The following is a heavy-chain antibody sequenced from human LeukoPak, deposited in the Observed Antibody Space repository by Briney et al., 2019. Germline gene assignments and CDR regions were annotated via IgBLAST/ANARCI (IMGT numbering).Heavy chain of an antibody. Sequence: GGSLRLSCAASGFTFSSYAMSWVRQAPGQGLEWVSAISGSGGSTYYADSVKGRFTISRDNSKNTLYLQMNSLRAEDTAVYYCAKDLARNYDFWSGSWFDPWGQGTLVTVSS. D-gene: IGHD3-3*01. CDR1: GFTFSSYA. CDR2: ISGSGGST. CDR3: AKDLARNYDFWSGSWFDP. V-gene: IGHV3-23*01. J-gene: IGHJ5*02.